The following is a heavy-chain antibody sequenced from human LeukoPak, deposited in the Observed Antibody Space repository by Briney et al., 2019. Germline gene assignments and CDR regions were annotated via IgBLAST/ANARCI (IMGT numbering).Heavy chain of an antibody. CDR2: ISAYNGNT. V-gene: IGHV1-18*01. CDR1: GYTFTSYG. J-gene: IGHJ5*02. Sequence: ASVTVSCTASGYTFTSYGISWVRQAPGQGLEWMGWISAYNGNTNYAQKLQGRVTMTTDTSTSTAYMELRSLRSDDTAVYYCARGRLTDYYDSSGPWGQGTLVTVSS. D-gene: IGHD3-22*01. CDR3: ARGRLTDYYDSSGP.